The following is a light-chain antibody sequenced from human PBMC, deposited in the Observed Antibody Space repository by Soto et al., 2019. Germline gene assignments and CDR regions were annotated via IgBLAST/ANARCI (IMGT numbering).Light chain of an antibody. CDR1: HEFSRN. Sequence: DIQMTQSPSSLSASVGDRVTIACQSSHEFSRNLNWLQQKPGEAPKLLIYDASNLERGVPSRFSGSGSGTDFTLIISSLQPEDVATYYWQQYSSMVSFGGGT. J-gene: IGKJ4*01. CDR2: DAS. CDR3: QQYSSMVS. V-gene: IGKV1-33*01.